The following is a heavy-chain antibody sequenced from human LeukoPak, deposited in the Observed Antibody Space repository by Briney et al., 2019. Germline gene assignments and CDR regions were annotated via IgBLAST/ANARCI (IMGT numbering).Heavy chain of an antibody. Sequence: ASVTVSFTASGYTFTSYYMHWVRQAPGQGLEWMGIINPSGGSTSYAHKFQGRVTMTSDTSTSTVYMELSSLRSEDTAVYYCARVKKYYYGSGSYSDGMDVWGQGTTVTVSS. CDR3: ARVKKYYYGSGSYSDGMDV. CDR1: GYTFTSYY. V-gene: IGHV1-46*01. J-gene: IGHJ6*02. D-gene: IGHD3-10*01. CDR2: INPSGGST.